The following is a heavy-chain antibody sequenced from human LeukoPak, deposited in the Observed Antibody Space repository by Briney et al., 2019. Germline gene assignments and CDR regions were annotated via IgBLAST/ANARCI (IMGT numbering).Heavy chain of an antibody. V-gene: IGHV3-23*01. D-gene: IGHD4-4*01. CDR2: ISGSGGST. J-gene: IGHJ4*02. CDR1: GFTFSSYA. CDR3: AKDADYSNYVCYFDY. Sequence: PGGSLRLSCAASGFTFSSYAMSWVRQAPGKGLEWVSAISGSGGSTYYADSVKGRFTISRDNSKNTLYLQMNSLRAEDTAVYYCAKDADYSNYVCYFDYWGQGTLVTVAS.